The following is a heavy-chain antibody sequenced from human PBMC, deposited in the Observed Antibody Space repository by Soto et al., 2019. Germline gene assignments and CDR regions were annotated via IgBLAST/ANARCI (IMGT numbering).Heavy chain of an antibody. D-gene: IGHD3-9*01. V-gene: IGHV1-2*02. CDR2: INPNSGGT. CDR1: GYTFTGYY. Sequence: ASVKVSCKASGYTFTGYYMHWVRQAPGQGLEWMGWINPNSGGTNYAQKFQGRVTMTRDTSISTAYMELSRLRSDDTAVYYCAGYGYSNDILTGYFSWGQGTLVTVSS. CDR3: AGYGYSNDILTGYFS. J-gene: IGHJ5*02.